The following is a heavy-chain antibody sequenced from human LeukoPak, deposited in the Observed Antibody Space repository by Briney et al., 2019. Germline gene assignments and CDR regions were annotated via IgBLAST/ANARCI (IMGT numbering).Heavy chain of an antibody. CDR1: GGTFSSYA. D-gene: IGHD2-15*01. V-gene: IGHV1-69*05. CDR3: ARGVDCSGGSCFPYNWFHP. CDR2: IIPIFGTA. J-gene: IGHJ5*02. Sequence: SVKVSCKASGGTFSSYAISWVRQAPGQGLEWMGGIIPIFGTANYAQKFQGRVTITTDESTSTAYMELSSLRSEDTAVYYCARGVDCSGGSCFPYNWFHPWGQGTLVTVSS.